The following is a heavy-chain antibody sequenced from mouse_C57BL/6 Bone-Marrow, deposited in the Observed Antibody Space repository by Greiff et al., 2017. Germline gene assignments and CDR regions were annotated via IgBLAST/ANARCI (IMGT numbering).Heavy chain of an antibody. V-gene: IGHV1-80*01. J-gene: IGHJ1*03. CDR3: ARGDYDWYFDV. CDR1: GYAFSSYW. D-gene: IGHD2-4*01. CDR2: IYPGDGDT. Sequence: QVQLQQSGAELVKPGASVKISCKASGYAFSSYWMNWVKQRPGKGLEWIGQIYPGDGDTNYNGKFKGKATLTADKSSSTAYMQLSSLTSEDAAVYFCARGDYDWYFDVWGTGTTVTVSS.